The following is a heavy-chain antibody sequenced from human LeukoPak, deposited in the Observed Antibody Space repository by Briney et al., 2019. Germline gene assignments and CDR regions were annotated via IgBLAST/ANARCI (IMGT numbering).Heavy chain of an antibody. CDR1: GGSISSRSYY. CDR3: ARVVAAQSDYYYYMDV. Sequence: SETLSLTCTVSGGSISSRSYYWGWIRQPPGMGPEWIGSIDYSGTAYYNPSLMSRVTMSVDTSKNQFSLKLNSVTAADTAVFFCARVVAAQSDYYYYMDVWGKGATVTVSS. J-gene: IGHJ6*03. V-gene: IGHV4-39*07. D-gene: IGHD2-15*01. CDR2: IDYSGTA.